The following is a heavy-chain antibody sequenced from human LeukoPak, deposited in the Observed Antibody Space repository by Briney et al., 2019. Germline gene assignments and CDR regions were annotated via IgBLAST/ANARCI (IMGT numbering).Heavy chain of an antibody. CDR1: GFTFSSYW. Sequence: GGSLRLSCAASGFTFSSYWMHWVRQAPGKGLEWVSVIYNSGSTYYADSVKGRFTISRDNSKNMVYLQMNSLRAEDTAVYYCARGAAGNFLDYWGQGTLVTVSS. D-gene: IGHD6-25*01. V-gene: IGHV3-53*01. J-gene: IGHJ4*02. CDR2: IYNSGST. CDR3: ARGAAGNFLDY.